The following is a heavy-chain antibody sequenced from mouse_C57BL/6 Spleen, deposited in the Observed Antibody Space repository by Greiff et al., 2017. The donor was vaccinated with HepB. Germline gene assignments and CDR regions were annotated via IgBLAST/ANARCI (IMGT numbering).Heavy chain of an antibody. CDR1: GFTFTDYY. Sequence: EVKVVESGGGLVQPGGSLSLSCAASGFTFTDYYMSWVRQPPGKALEWLGFIRNKANGYTTEYSASVKGRFTISRDNSQSILYLQMNALRAEDSATYYCARLLRWVDYWGQGTTLTVSS. J-gene: IGHJ2*01. CDR2: IRNKANGYTT. D-gene: IGHD1-1*01. V-gene: IGHV7-3*01. CDR3: ARLLRWVDY.